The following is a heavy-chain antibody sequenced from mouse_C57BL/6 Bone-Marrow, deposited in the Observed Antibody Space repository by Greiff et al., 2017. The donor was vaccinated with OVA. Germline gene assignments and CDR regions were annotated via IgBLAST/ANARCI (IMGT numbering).Heavy chain of an antibody. CDR2: IYPRSGNT. V-gene: IGHV1-81*01. Sequence: VKLQQSGAELARPGASVKLSCKASGYTFTSYGISWVKQRTGQGLEWIGEIYPRSGNTYYNEKFKGKATLTADKSSSTAYMELRSLTSEDSAVYFCARSGDYDWYFDVWGTGTTVTVSS. CDR1: GYTFTSYG. CDR3: ARSGDYDWYFDV. D-gene: IGHD2-4*01. J-gene: IGHJ1*03.